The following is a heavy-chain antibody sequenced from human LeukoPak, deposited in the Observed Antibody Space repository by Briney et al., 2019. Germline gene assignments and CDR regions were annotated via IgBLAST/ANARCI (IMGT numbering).Heavy chain of an antibody. Sequence: ASETLSLTCAVSGGSISSSSYYWGWIRPPPGKGLEWIGNIYYSGSTSYNPSLKSRVTISVDTSKNQFSLNLTSVTAADTDIYYCARDSYSSSSAYYYYYMDVWGNGTTVTVS. CDR1: GGSISSSSYY. CDR2: IYYSGST. D-gene: IGHD6-6*01. J-gene: IGHJ6*03. CDR3: ARDSYSSSSAYYYYYMDV. V-gene: IGHV4-39*07.